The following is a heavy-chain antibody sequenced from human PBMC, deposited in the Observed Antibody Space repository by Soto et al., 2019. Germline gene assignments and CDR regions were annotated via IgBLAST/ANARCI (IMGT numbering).Heavy chain of an antibody. CDR2: IYYSGTT. D-gene: IGHD3-22*01. CDR3: ARGHFDSRGYSNALDY. J-gene: IGHJ4*02. Sequence: SETLSLTCTVSGDSITSNSYFWAWIRQPPGKGLEWIGSIYYSGTTYYNPSLKSRVTISVDRSKNQFSLKLSSVNAADTAVYYCARGHFDSRGYSNALDYWGQGIQVTVSS. V-gene: IGHV4-39*01. CDR1: GDSITSNSYF.